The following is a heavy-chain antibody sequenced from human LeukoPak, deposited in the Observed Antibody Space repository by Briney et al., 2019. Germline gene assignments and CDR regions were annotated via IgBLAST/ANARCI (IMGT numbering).Heavy chain of an antibody. D-gene: IGHD6-19*01. CDR2: IYSDNT. CDR1: GFTVSSNS. V-gene: IGHV3-53*01. Sequence: GGSLRLSCTVSGFTVSSNSMSWVRQAPGKGLEWVSFIYSDNTHYSDSVKGRFTISRDNSKNTLYLQMNSLRAEDTAVYYCARVFQWLASDYWGQGTLVTVSS. CDR3: ARVFQWLASDY. J-gene: IGHJ4*02.